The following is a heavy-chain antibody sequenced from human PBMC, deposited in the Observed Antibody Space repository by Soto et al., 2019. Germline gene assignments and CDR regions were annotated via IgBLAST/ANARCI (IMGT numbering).Heavy chain of an antibody. Sequence: SETLSLTCTVSGGSISSYYWSWIRQPPGKGLEWIGYIYYSGSTNYNPSLKSRVTISVDTSKNQFSLKLSSVTAADTAVYYCARVGGWDGNDAFDIWGQGTMVTVSS. CDR2: IYYSGST. D-gene: IGHD6-19*01. J-gene: IGHJ3*02. V-gene: IGHV4-59*01. CDR1: GGSISSYY. CDR3: ARVGGWDGNDAFDI.